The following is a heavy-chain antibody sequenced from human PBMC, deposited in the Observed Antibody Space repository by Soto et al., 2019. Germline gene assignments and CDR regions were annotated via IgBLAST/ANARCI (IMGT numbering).Heavy chain of an antibody. V-gene: IGHV1-46*01. CDR3: ARDSEGYSYGFGAFDI. J-gene: IGHJ3*02. Sequence: QVQLVQSGAEVKKPGASVKVSCKASGYTFTSYYMHWVRQAPGQGLEWMGIINPSGGSTSYAQKFERRVTMTRDTSTSTVDMEQSSLRSEDTAVYYCARDSEGYSYGFGAFDIWGQGTMVTVSS. D-gene: IGHD5-18*01. CDR2: INPSGGST. CDR1: GYTFTSYY.